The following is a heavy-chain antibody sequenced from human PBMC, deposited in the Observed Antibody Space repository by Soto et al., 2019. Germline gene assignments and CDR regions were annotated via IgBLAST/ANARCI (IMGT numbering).Heavy chain of an antibody. CDR3: ASPTQDSSGYYY. D-gene: IGHD3-22*01. J-gene: IGHJ4*02. CDR1: GFTVSSNY. CDR2: IYSGGST. V-gene: IGHV3-53*01. Sequence: HPGGSLRLSCAASGFTVSSNYMSWVRQAPGKGLEWVSVIYSGGSTYYVDSVKGRFTISRDNSKNTLYLQMNSLRAEDTAVYYCASPTQDSSGYYYWGQGTLVTVSS.